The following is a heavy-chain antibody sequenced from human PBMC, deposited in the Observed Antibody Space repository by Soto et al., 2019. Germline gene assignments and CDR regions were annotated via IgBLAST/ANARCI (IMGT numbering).Heavy chain of an antibody. CDR3: ERYTTALYGDYLSSWWEDSTYYYGMDV. V-gene: IGHV3-11*06. J-gene: IGHJ6*02. CDR2: ISSSSSYI. CDR1: GFTFSDYY. Sequence: GGSLRLSCAASGFTFSDYYMSWIRQAPGKGLEWVSSISSSSSYIYYADSVKGRFTISRDNAKNSLYLQMNSLRAEDTAVYYCERYTTALYGDYLSSWWEDSTYYYGMDVWGQGTTVTVSS. D-gene: IGHD4-17*01.